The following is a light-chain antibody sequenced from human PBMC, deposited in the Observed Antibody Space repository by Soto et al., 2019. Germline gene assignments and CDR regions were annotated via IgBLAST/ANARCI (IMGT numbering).Light chain of an antibody. CDR3: SSYTSSSTLSV. J-gene: IGLJ1*01. Sequence: QSVLTQPASVSGSPGQSITTSCTGTSSDVGGYNYVSWYQQHPGKAPKLMIYEVSNRPSGVSNRFSGSKSGNTASLTIPGLQAEDEADYYCSSYTSSSTLSVFGTGTKVTVL. V-gene: IGLV2-14*01. CDR1: SSDVGGYNY. CDR2: EVS.